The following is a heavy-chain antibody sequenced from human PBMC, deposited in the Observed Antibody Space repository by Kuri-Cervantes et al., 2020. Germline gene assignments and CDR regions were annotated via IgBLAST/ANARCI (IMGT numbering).Heavy chain of an antibody. CDR1: GFTFSSYA. V-gene: IGHV3-23*01. CDR3: AKVNSRYGSGSYYKTASDY. D-gene: IGHD3-10*01. Sequence: GESLKISCAASGFTFSSYAMSWVRQAPGKGLEWVSAISGSGGSTYYADSVKDRFTISRDNSKNTLYLQMNSLRAEDTAVYYCAKVNSRYGSGSYYKTASDYWGQGTLVTVSS. CDR2: ISGSGGST. J-gene: IGHJ4*02.